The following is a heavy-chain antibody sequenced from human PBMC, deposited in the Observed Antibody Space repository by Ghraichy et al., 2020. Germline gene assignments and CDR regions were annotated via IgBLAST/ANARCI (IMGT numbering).Heavy chain of an antibody. Sequence: GESLNISCAASGFTFSSYSMNWVRQAPGKGLEWVSSISSSSSYIYYADSVKGRFTISRDNAKNSLYLQMNSLRAEDTAVYYCARDRERLAVAGGTVEYWGQGTLVTVSS. V-gene: IGHV3-21*01. CDR3: ARDRERLAVAGGTVEY. D-gene: IGHD6-19*01. J-gene: IGHJ4*02. CDR2: ISSSSSYI. CDR1: GFTFSSYS.